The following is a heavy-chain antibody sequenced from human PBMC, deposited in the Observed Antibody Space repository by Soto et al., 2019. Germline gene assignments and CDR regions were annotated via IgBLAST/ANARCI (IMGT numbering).Heavy chain of an antibody. CDR3: ARGRRVAGTFAFDI. J-gene: IGHJ3*02. Sequence: SVRMCRPGTACAGSLRRSRCFWLWPRQPPGKGLEWIGSIYYSGSTYYNPSLKSRVTVSVDTSKNQFSLKLSSVTAADTAVYYCARGRRVAGTFAFDIWGQGTMVT. D-gene: IGHD1-7*01. V-gene: IGHV4-39*07. CDR1: AGSLRRSRCF. CDR2: IYYSGST.